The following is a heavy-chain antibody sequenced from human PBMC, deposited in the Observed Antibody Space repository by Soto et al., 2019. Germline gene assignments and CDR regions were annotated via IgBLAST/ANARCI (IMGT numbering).Heavy chain of an antibody. CDR3: ARDLGGYYP. D-gene: IGHD3-22*01. J-gene: IGHJ5*02. V-gene: IGHV1-18*01. CDR2: ISAYNGNT. CDR1: GYTFTSYG. Sequence: ASVKVSCKASGYTFTSYGISWVRQAPGQGLEWMGWISAYNGNTNYAQKLQGRVTMTADTSTSTAYTELSSLRSEDTAVYYCARDLGGYYPWGQGTLVTVSS.